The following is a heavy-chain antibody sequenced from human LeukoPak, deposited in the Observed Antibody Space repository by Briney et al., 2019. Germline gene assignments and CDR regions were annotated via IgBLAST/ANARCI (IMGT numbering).Heavy chain of an antibody. J-gene: IGHJ4*02. CDR1: GGTFSSYA. CDR2: FDPEDGET. Sequence: ASVKVSCKASGGTFSSYAISWVRQAPGKGLEWMGGFDPEDGETIYAQKFQGRVTMTEDTSTDTAYMELSSLRSEDTAVYYCATVHRSSGYYWSYYFDYWGQGTLVTVSS. V-gene: IGHV1-24*01. CDR3: ATVHRSSGYYWSYYFDY. D-gene: IGHD3-22*01.